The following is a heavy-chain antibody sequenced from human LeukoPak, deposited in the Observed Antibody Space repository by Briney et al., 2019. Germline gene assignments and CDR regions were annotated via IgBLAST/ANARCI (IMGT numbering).Heavy chain of an antibody. D-gene: IGHD3-22*01. CDR1: GGSISSYY. CDR2: IYYSGST. V-gene: IGHV4-59*01. J-gene: IGHJ3*02. CDR3: ARQYDGSPLQAFDI. Sequence: SETLSLTCTVSGGSISSYYWNWIRQPPGKGLEWIGYIYYSGSTNYNPSLKSRVTISVDTSKNQFSLKLSSVTAADTAVYYCARQYDGSPLQAFDIWGQGTMVTVSS.